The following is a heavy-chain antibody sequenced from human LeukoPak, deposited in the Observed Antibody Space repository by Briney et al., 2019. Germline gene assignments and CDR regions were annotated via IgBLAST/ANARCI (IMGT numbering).Heavy chain of an antibody. CDR1: GGSISDYY. V-gene: IGHV4-39*01. CDR2: IYYSGST. Sequence: SETLSLTCTVSGGSISDYYWGWIRQPPGKGLEWIGSIYYSGSTYYNPSLKSRVTISVDTSKNQFSLKLSSVTAADTAVYYCAGGVELEPRWGWFDPWGQGTLVTVSS. J-gene: IGHJ5*02. CDR3: AGGVELEPRWGWFDP. D-gene: IGHD1-1*01.